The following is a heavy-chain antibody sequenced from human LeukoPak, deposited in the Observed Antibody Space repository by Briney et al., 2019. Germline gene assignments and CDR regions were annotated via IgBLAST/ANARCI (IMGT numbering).Heavy chain of an antibody. J-gene: IGHJ6*03. CDR1: GFTFSSYA. Sequence: PGGSLRLSCAASGFTFSSYAMHWVRQAPGKGLEWVAVISYDGSNKYYADSVKGRFTISRDNSKNTLYLQMNSLRAEDTAVYYCARKNWNYVIYYYYYMDVWGKGTTVTVSS. CDR2: ISYDGSNK. D-gene: IGHD1-7*01. V-gene: IGHV3-30*04. CDR3: ARKNWNYVIYYYYYMDV.